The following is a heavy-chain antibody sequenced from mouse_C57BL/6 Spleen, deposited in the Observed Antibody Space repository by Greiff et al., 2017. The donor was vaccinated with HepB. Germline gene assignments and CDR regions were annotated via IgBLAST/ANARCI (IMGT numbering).Heavy chain of an antibody. CDR2: IDPSDSET. J-gene: IGHJ2*01. CDR1: GYTFTSYW. CDR3: ARRYSNYGGYFDY. Sequence: QVQLQQPGAELVRPGSSVKLSCKASGYTFTSYWMHWVKQRPIQGLEWIGNIDPSDSETHYNQKFKDKATLTVDKSSSTAYMQLSSLTSEDSAVYYCARRYSNYGGYFDYWGQGTTLTVSS. V-gene: IGHV1-52*01. D-gene: IGHD2-5*01.